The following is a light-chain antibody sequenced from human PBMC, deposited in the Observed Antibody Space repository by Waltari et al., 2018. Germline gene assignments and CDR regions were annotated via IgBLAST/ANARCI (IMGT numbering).Light chain of an antibody. CDR3: GSYSSSRTLWV. J-gene: IGLJ3*02. V-gene: IGLV2-14*03. CDR1: SSDAGTSDY. Sequence: QSALTQPASVSGSPGQSITISCTGPSSDAGTSDYVSWYQQHPGNAPKLVIYDVTNRPSGVSSRFSGSKSGDTASLTISGLQAEDEADYYCGSYSSSRTLWVFGGGTKLTVL. CDR2: DVT.